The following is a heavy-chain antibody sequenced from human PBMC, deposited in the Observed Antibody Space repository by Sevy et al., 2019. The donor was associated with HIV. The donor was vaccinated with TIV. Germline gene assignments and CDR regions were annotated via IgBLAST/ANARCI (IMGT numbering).Heavy chain of an antibody. V-gene: IGHV3-15*01. J-gene: IGHJ6*02. D-gene: IGHD3-10*01. CDR1: GFTFSNAW. CDR2: IKSKTDGGTT. Sequence: GRSLRLSCAASGFTFSNAWMSWVRQAPGKGLEWVGRIKSKTDGGTTDYAAPVKGRFTISRDDSKNTLYLQMNSLKTEDTAVYYCTTERAYGSGSYFYYYGMDVWGQGTTVTVSS. CDR3: TTERAYGSGSYFYYYGMDV.